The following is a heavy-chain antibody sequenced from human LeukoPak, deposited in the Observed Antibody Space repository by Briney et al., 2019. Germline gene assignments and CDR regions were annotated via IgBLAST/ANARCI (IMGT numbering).Heavy chain of an antibody. CDR2: INHSGST. CDR1: GGSFSGYY. J-gene: IGHJ6*02. V-gene: IGHV4-34*01. Sequence: PSETLSLTCAVYGGSFSGYYWSWIRQPPGKGLEWIGEINHSGSTNYNPSLKSRVTISVDTSKNQVSLTLSSVTAADTAVYYWARVGYQLLVCMDVWGQGTTVTVSS. CDR3: ARVGYQLLVCMDV. D-gene: IGHD2-2*01.